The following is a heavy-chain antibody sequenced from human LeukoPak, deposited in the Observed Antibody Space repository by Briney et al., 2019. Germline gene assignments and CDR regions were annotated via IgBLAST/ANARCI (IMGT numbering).Heavy chain of an antibody. CDR1: GLTFSSYG. CDR2: STGSGGTT. CDR3: AKNVLGSGSYSWYFDL. Sequence: GGSLRLSCAASGLTFSSYGLGWVRQAPAKGLEWVSSSTGSGGTTHADSVRGRFTVSRDNSKSTLYLQMNSLRVEDTAVYYCAKNVLGSGSYSWYFDLWGRGTLVTVSS. D-gene: IGHD1-26*01. J-gene: IGHJ2*01. V-gene: IGHV3-23*01.